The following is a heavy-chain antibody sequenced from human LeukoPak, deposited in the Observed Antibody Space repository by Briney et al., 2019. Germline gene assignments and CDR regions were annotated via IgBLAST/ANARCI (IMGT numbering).Heavy chain of an antibody. D-gene: IGHD2-2*01. CDR2: ISGSGGST. Sequence: PGASLRLSCAASGFTFSSYAMSWVRQAPGKGLEWVSAISGSGGSTYYADSVKGRFTISRDNSKNTLYLQMNGLRAEDTAVYYCAKAAGDIVVVPAAMEGDYWGQGTLVTVSS. V-gene: IGHV3-23*01. J-gene: IGHJ4*02. CDR1: GFTFSSYA. CDR3: AKAAGDIVVVPAAMEGDY.